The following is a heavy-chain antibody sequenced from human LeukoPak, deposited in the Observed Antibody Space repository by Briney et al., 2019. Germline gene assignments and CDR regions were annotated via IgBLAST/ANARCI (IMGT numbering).Heavy chain of an antibody. CDR2: ISGSGGST. J-gene: IGHJ6*02. CDR3: ARSMAYYDFWSGYPYGMDV. CDR1: GFTFSSYA. V-gene: IGHV3-23*01. D-gene: IGHD3-3*01. Sequence: TGGSLRLSCAASGFTFSSYAMSWVRQAPGKGLEWVPAISGSGGSTYYADSVKGRFTISRDNSKNTLYLQMNSLRAEDTAVYYCARSMAYYDFWSGYPYGMDVWGQGTTVTVSS.